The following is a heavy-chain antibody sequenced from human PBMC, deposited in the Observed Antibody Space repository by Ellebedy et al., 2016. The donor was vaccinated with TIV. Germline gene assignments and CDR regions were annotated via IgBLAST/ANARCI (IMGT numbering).Heavy chain of an antibody. CDR2: INPKTGDT. CDR1: GYSFTAYY. Sequence: ASVKVSXXASGYSFTAYYIHWVRQAPGQGLEWVGWINPKTGDTKYGQIFRDWVTVTWDTSVTTAFMELTRLRPDHTAVYYCARREPPAASVPGGPGDFYGMDIWGQGTTVFISS. CDR3: ARREPPAASVPGGPGDFYGMDI. D-gene: IGHD6-19*01. J-gene: IGHJ6*01. V-gene: IGHV1-2*04.